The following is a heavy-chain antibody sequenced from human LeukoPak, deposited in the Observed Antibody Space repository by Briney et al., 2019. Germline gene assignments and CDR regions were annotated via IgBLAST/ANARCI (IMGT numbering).Heavy chain of an antibody. CDR3: ARGTYSSGWNY. CDR2: INHSGST. J-gene: IGHJ4*02. V-gene: IGHV4-34*01. CDR1: GFTFSSYA. Sequence: GSLRLSCAASGFTFSSYAMSWVRQPPGKGLEWIGEINHSGSTNYNPSLKSRVTISVDTSKNQFSLKLSSVTAADTAVYYCARGTYSSGWNYWGQGTLVTVSS. D-gene: IGHD6-19*01.